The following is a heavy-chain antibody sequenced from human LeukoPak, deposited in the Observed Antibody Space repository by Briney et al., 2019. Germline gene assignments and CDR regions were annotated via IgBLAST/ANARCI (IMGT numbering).Heavy chain of an antibody. D-gene: IGHD3-10*01. V-gene: IGHV3-21*01. J-gene: IGHJ3*02. CDR3: ARVVSTWFGEMSYDAFDI. CDR2: ITSSSSYI. Sequence: GGSLRLSCAASGFTFSSNSMSWVRQAPGKGLEWVLSITSSSSYIYYADSVKGRFTISRDNAKNSLYLKMNILRAEDTAVYYCARVVSTWFGEMSYDAFDIWGQGTMVTVSS. CDR1: GFTFSSNS.